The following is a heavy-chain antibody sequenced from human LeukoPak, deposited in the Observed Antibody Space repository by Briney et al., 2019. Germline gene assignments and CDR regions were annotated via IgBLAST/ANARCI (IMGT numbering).Heavy chain of an antibody. V-gene: IGHV1-18*01. CDR1: GYTFTSYG. J-gene: IGHJ4*02. D-gene: IGHD6-19*01. CDR2: ISANNGNT. Sequence: ASVRVSCKASGYTFTSYGISWVRQAPGQGLEWMGWISANNGNTNYAQKVQSRVTMTTDTSTSTACMELRSVKYDDTAVYYCERDLVGSCGWFHLDYWGQGTLVTVSS. CDR3: ERDLVGSCGWFHLDY.